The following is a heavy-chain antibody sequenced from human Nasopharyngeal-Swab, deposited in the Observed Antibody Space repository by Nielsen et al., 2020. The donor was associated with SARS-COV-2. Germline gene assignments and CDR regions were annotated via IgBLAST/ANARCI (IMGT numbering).Heavy chain of an antibody. CDR1: GFTFSNAW. V-gene: IGHV3-15*01. D-gene: IGHD1-14*01. Sequence: GESLKISCAASGFTFSNAWMSWVRQAPGKGLEWVGRIKSKTDGGTTDYAAPAKGRFTISRDDSKNTLYLQMNSLKTEDTAVYYCTTETEGSYYYGMDVWGQGTTVTVSS. CDR3: TTETEGSYYYGMDV. J-gene: IGHJ6*02. CDR2: IKSKTDGGTT.